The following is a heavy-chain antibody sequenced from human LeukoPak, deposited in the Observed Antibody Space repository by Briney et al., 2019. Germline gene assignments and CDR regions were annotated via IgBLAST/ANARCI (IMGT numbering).Heavy chain of an antibody. D-gene: IGHD4-23*01. J-gene: IGHJ4*02. Sequence: PSETLSLTCTVSGGSVSSFYWSWIRQPPGKGLEWIGNIYYSGSTNYNPSLKSRVTMSVDTSKNQFSLKLSSVTAADTAVYYCERNRRGKLDYWGEGTLVTVSS. CDR2: IYYSGST. CDR3: ERNRRGKLDY. V-gene: IGHV4-59*02. CDR1: GGSVSSFY.